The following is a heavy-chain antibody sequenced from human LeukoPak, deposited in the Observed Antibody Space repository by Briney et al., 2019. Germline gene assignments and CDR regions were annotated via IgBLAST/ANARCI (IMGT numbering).Heavy chain of an antibody. Sequence: ASVKVSFKASGGTFSSYAISWVRQAPGQGLEWMGRIIPILGIANYAQKFQGRVTITADKSTSTAYMELSSLRSEDTAVYYCASGITGTFGMDYYGMDVWGQGTTVTVSS. CDR1: GGTFSSYA. CDR2: IIPILGIA. D-gene: IGHD1-7*01. V-gene: IGHV1-69*04. CDR3: ASGITGTFGMDYYGMDV. J-gene: IGHJ6*02.